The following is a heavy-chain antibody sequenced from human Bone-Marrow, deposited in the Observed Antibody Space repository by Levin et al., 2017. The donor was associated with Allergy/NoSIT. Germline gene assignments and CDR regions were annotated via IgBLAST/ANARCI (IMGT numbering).Heavy chain of an antibody. Sequence: GESLKISCAASGFAFSDYYMSWIRQAPGKGLEWISYITIGNSVYYADSVKGRFTISRDNSKNSVFLQLNSLRPEDTAIYYCARDQDITGDYDYWGQGTLVTVSS. V-gene: IGHV3-11*01. CDR1: GFAFSDYY. D-gene: IGHD2-15*01. CDR3: ARDQDITGDYDY. J-gene: IGHJ4*02. CDR2: ITIGNSV.